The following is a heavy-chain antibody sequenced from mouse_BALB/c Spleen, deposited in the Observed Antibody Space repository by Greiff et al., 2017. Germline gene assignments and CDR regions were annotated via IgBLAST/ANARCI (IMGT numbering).Heavy chain of an antibody. CDR2: ISSGSSTI. D-gene: IGHD2-3*01. CDR1: GFTFSSFG. CDR3: ARDGYAMDY. J-gene: IGHJ4*01. Sequence: EVMLVESGGGLVQPGGSRKLSCAASGFTFSSFGMHWVRQAPEKGLEWVAYISSGSSTIYYADTVKGRFTISRDNPKNTLFLQMTSLRSEDTAMYYCARDGYAMDYWGQGTSVTVSS. V-gene: IGHV5-17*02.